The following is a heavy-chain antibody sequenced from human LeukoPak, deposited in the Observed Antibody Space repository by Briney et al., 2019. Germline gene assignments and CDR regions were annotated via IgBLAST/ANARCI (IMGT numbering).Heavy chain of an antibody. D-gene: IGHD5-24*01. CDR2: ISGSGSGGST. Sequence: GGSLRLSCVASGFTFSSSAISWVRQAPGNGLEWVSSISGSGSGGSTYYADSVKGRFTISRDNSKNTLYLQMNSLRAEDTAVYYCAKSGYNRFDYWGQGTLVTVSS. CDR1: GFTFSSSA. J-gene: IGHJ4*02. CDR3: AKSGYNRFDY. V-gene: IGHV3-23*01.